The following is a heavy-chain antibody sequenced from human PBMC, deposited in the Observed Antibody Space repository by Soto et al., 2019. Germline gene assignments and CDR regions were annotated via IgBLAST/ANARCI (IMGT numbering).Heavy chain of an antibody. D-gene: IGHD3-16*01. CDR3: AREQLVADPGEDY. Sequence: QVQLVESGGGVVQPGRSLRLSCAASGFTFSDYVMHWVRQAPGKGLEWVAVIAYDGSNEYYADSVKGRFTVSRDNRKNILFLKMNSLRVEDTAVYYCAREQLVADPGEDYWGQGTLVTVSS. V-gene: IGHV3-30-3*01. CDR1: GFTFSDYV. CDR2: IAYDGSNE. J-gene: IGHJ4*02.